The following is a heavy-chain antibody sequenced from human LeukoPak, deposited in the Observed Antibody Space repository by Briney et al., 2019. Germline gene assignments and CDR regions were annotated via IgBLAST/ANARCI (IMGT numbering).Heavy chain of an antibody. CDR1: GGSISSGDYY. D-gene: IGHD4-11*01. J-gene: IGHJ4*02. CDR2: IHYSGST. Sequence: SETLSLTCTVSGGSISSGDYYWSWIRQHPGKGLQWIGYIHYSGSTYYNPSLNSRVTVSVDRSANHFSLKVSSVTAADTAVYYCARDAIDSNYFDFWGQGTLVTVSS. V-gene: IGHV4-31*03. CDR3: ARDAIDSNYFDF.